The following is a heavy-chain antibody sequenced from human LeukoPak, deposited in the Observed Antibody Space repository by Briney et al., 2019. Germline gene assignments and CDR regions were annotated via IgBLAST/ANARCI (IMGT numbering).Heavy chain of an antibody. V-gene: IGHV3-21*01. Sequence: PGGSLRLSCAASGFIFSNYNMNWVRQAPGKGLEWVSFISSSGSYIYFADSVNGRFTISRDNAKNSLFLQMNSLRAEDTGLYYCARATTAKRGSEGYWGRRTLVTVSS. J-gene: IGHJ4*02. CDR3: ARATTAKRGSEGY. CDR1: GFIFSNYN. CDR2: ISSSGSYI. D-gene: IGHD4-11*01.